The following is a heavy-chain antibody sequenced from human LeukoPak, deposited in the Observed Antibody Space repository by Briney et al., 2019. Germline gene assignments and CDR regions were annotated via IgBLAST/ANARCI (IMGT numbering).Heavy chain of an antibody. CDR3: ARDAPRGGDHFYLGV. D-gene: IGHD3-10*01. CDR2: VSGYNGHT. J-gene: IGHJ6*03. Sequence: ASVRVSCKSSGYTFTSYGVSWVRQAPGQGLDWMGWVSGYNGHTKYAQNFQGRVTMTTDASTSTAYMELRSLTSDDTAVYYCARDAPRGGDHFYLGVWGKGTTVTVSS. CDR1: GYTFTSYG. V-gene: IGHV1-18*01.